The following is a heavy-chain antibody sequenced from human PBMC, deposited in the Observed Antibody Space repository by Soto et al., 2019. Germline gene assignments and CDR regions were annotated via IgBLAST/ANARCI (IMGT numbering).Heavy chain of an antibody. CDR2: ISAYNGNT. CDR3: ARDCGGSGSYSADASFDI. J-gene: IGHJ3*02. V-gene: IGHV1-18*01. Sequence: QVQLVQSGAEVKKPGASVKVSCKASGYTFTSYGISWVRQAPGQGLEWMGWISAYNGNTNYAQKLPGRVTMTTDPTTGTAYMELKSLRSDDTAVDYGARDCGGSGSYSADASFDIWGQGTMVTVSS. CDR1: GYTFTSYG. D-gene: IGHD3-10*01.